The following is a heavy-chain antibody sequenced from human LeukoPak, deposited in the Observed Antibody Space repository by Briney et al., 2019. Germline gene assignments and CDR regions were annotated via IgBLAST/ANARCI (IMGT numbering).Heavy chain of an antibody. CDR1: GFTFSSYG. J-gene: IGHJ4*02. V-gene: IGHV3-30*02. Sequence: GGSLRLSCAASGFTFSSYGMHWVRQAPGKGLEWVAFIRYDGSNKYYADSVKGRFTISRDNSKNTLYLQMNSLRAEDTAVYYCAKKENLGYCDSANCYIFDYWGQGTLVTVSS. CDR3: AKKENLGYCDSANCYIFDY. CDR2: IRYDGSNK. D-gene: IGHD2-2*02.